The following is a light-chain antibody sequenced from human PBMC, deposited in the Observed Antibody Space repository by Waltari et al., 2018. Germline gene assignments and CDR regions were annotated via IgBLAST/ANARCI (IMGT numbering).Light chain of an antibody. Sequence: DIQMTQSPSSLSASVGDRVTITCRASQSISSYLNWYQQKPGKAPKFLISAASSLQSGVPSRFSGSGSGTDFTLTISSLQPEDFATYYCQQSYSTPPTFGQGTRLET. CDR3: QQSYSTPPT. V-gene: IGKV1-39*01. CDR1: QSISSY. J-gene: IGKJ5*01. CDR2: AAS.